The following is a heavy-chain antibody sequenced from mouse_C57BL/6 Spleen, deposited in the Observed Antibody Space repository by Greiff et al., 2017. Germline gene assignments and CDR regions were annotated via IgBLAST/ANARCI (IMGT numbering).Heavy chain of an antibody. Sequence: DVMLVESGGGLVKPGGSLKLSCAASGFTFSSYAMSWVRQTPEKRLEWVATISDGGSYTYYTDNVKGRFTISRDNAKNNLYLQMSHLKSEDTAMYYCARSPPLAYWGQGTTLTVSS. CDR2: ISDGGSYT. CDR3: ARSPPLAY. CDR1: GFTFSSYA. V-gene: IGHV5-4*03. J-gene: IGHJ2*01. D-gene: IGHD2-10*02.